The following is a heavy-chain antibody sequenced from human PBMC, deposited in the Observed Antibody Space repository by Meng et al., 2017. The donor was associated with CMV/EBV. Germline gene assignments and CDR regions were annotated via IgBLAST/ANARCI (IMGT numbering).Heavy chain of an antibody. CDR2: IYYSGST. V-gene: IGHV4-31*03. D-gene: IGHD4-11*01. CDR1: GGSISSGGYY. CDR3: ARDTVSTYYYYGMDV. Sequence: SETLSLTCTVSGGSISSGGYYWSWIRPHPGKGLEWIGYIYYSGSTYYNPSLKSRVTISVDTSKNQFSLKLSSVTAAATAVYYCARDTVSTYYYYGMDVWGQGTTVTVSS. J-gene: IGHJ6*02.